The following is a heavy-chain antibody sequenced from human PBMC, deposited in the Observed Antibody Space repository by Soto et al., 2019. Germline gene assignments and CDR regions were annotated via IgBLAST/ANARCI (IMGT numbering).Heavy chain of an antibody. V-gene: IGHV3-30*03. D-gene: IGHD3-10*01. J-gene: IGHJ4*02. CDR1: GFPFTSYG. Sequence: QVQLVESGGGVVQPGRSLRLSCAASGFPFTSYGMHWVREGPDKGLEWVAIISYDGSDKYYADSVKGRFTISRDNSKNTLYLHMNSLRPEDTALYYCVGGQYYFYYRGQGTLVIVSA. CDR2: ISYDGSDK. CDR3: VGGQYYFYY.